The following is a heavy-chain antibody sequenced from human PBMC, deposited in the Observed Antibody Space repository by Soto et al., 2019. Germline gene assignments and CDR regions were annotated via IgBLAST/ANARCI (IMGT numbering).Heavy chain of an antibody. CDR3: ARALVGRALSFFYFDN. J-gene: IGHJ4*01. CDR2: ISYSGKT. D-gene: IGHD3-9*01. Sequence: QVQLQESGPGLMKPSETLSLSCSVSGGSVNSGSHYCTWIRQPPGQTLVWIGHISYSGKTDLNPSLRSRVTWSRDTSKNQFSLRLTSVTAADTAVYYCARALVGRALSFFYFDNWDHGTLVTVSS. CDR1: GGSVNSGSHY. V-gene: IGHV4-61*01.